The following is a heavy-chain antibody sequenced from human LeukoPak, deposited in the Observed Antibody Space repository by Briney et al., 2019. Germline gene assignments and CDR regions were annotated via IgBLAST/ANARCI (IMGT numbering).Heavy chain of an antibody. CDR3: TXXXXTTGEVKFDP. CDR1: SGSFSGYY. V-gene: IGHV4-34*01. D-gene: IGHD4-17*01. Sequence: SETLSLTCAVYSGSFSGYYWSWIRQPPGKGLEWIGEINHSGSTNYNPSLKSRVTISVDTSKNQFSLRLTSVTAADTAMYYCTXXXXTTGEVKFDPWGQGTLVTVSS. CDR2: INHSGST. J-gene: IGHJ5*02.